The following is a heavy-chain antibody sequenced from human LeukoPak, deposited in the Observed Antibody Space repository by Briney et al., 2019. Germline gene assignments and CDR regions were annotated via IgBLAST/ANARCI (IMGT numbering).Heavy chain of an antibody. J-gene: IGHJ6*02. Sequence: SETLSLTCTVSGDSVRTSNSYWGWIRQPPGKGLEWIGSMYYSGNTYYNPSLKSRVTISVDTSKNQLSLRLSSVTAADTAVYYCAHGWGPSRGYGLDVWGQGTTVAVSS. CDR1: GDSVRTSNSY. D-gene: IGHD6-19*01. CDR2: MYYSGNT. V-gene: IGHV4-39*01. CDR3: AHGWGPSRGYGLDV.